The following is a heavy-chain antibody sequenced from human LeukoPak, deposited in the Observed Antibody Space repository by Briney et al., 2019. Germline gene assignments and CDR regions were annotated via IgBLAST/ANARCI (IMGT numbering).Heavy chain of an antibody. D-gene: IGHD3-10*01. CDR3: VRDRITIVRGVFNYFDP. J-gene: IGHJ5*02. CDR1: GYTFTGYY. CDR2: INPNSGGT. V-gene: IGHV1-2*02. Sequence: GASVKVSCKASGYTFTGYYMHWVRQAPGQGLEWMGWINPNSGGTNYAQKFQGRVTMTTDTSMSTAYMEVSRLRSDDTAVYYCVRDRITIVRGVFNYFDPWGQGTLVTVSS.